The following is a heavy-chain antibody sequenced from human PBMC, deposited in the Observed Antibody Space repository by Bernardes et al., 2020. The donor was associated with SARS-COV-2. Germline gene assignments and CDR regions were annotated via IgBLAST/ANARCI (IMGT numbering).Heavy chain of an antibody. CDR1: GGSISSGGYY. CDR3: ARERRSGYSSSWHYSDY. Sequence: SETLSLTCTVSGGSISSGGYYWSWIRQHPGKGLEWIGYIYYSGSTYYNPSLESRVTISVDTSKNQFSLNLNSVTAADTAVYYCARERRSGYSSSWHYSDYWGQGTLVTVSS. CDR2: IYYSGST. V-gene: IGHV4-31*03. J-gene: IGHJ4*02. D-gene: IGHD6-13*01.